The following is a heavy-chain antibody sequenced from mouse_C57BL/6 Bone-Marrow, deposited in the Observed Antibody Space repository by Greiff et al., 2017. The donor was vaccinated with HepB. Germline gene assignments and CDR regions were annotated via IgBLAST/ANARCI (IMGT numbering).Heavy chain of an antibody. V-gene: IGHV1-42*01. CDR3: ARDPQYYGSSYKGGPFDY. J-gene: IGHJ2*01. Sequence: EVQLQQSGPELVKPGASVKISCKASGYSFTGDYMNWVKQSPEKSLEWIGEINPSTGGTTYNQKFKAKATLTVDKSSSTAYMQLKSLTAEDSAVDYCARDPQYYGSSYKGGPFDYWGQGTTLTVSS. D-gene: IGHD1-1*01. CDR2: INPSTGGT. CDR1: GYSFTGDY.